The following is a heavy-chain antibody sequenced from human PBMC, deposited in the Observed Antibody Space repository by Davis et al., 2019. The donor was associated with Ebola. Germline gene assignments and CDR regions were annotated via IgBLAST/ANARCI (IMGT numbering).Heavy chain of an antibody. J-gene: IGHJ6*02. CDR1: GFTFSSYW. D-gene: IGHD6-6*01. CDR3: AKVGPLEYSSSSLYYYYGMDV. V-gene: IGHV3-74*01. CDR2: INSDGSST. Sequence: GESLKISCAASGFTFSSYWMHWVRQAPGKGLVWVSRINSDGSSTSYADSVKGRFTISRDNAKNTLYLQMNSLRAEDTAVYYCAKVGPLEYSSSSLYYYYGMDVWGQGTTVTVSS.